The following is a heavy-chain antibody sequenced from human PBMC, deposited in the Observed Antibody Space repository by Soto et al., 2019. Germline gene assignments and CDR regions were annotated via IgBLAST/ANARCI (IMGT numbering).Heavy chain of an antibody. D-gene: IGHD4-17*01. CDR2: IYWDDDK. V-gene: IGHV2-5*02. CDR1: GFSLSTSGVG. J-gene: IGHJ5*02. CDR3: ALRRTVTEGKNWFDP. Sequence: QITLKESGPTLVKPTQTLTLTCTFSGFSLSTSGVGVGWIRQPPGKALEWLALIYWDDDKRYSPSLKSRLTITKDTSKIQVVLTMTNMDPVDTATYYCALRRTVTEGKNWFDPWGQGTLVTVSS.